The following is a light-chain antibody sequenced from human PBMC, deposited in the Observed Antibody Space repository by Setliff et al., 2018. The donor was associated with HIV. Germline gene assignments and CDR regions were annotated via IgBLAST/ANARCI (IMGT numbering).Light chain of an antibody. CDR2: DVN. Sequence: QSVLTQPASVSGSPGQSITISCTGTSSDVGGYNFVSWYQQHPGKAPKLMIYDVNNRPSGVSHRFSGSKSGNTASLTISGLQAEDEADYYCCSYAGDYRYIFGSGTKVTVL. J-gene: IGLJ1*01. CDR1: SSDVGGYNF. CDR3: CSYAGDYRYI. V-gene: IGLV2-14*03.